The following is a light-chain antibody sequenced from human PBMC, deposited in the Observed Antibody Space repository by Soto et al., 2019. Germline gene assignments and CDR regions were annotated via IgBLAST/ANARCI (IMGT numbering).Light chain of an antibody. J-gene: IGKJ2*01. V-gene: IGKV3-11*01. CDR1: QSVSSY. CDR3: QQYNNWPYT. Sequence: EIVLTQSPATLSLSPGERATLSCRASQSVSSYLAWYQQKPGQAPRLLISDASNRATGIPARFSGSGSGTDFTLTISSLEPEDFAVYYCQQYNNWPYTFAQGTKLEIK. CDR2: DAS.